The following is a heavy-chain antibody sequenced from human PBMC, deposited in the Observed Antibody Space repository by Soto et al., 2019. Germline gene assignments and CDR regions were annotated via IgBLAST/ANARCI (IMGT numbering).Heavy chain of an antibody. CDR3: ARYLGYCSSTSCSLAGPYYYGMDV. J-gene: IGHJ6*02. CDR1: GGTFSSYA. CDR2: IIPIFGTA. Sequence: ETSVKATCKASGGTFSSYAMSWVRQAPGQGLEWMGGIIPIFGTANYAQKFQGRVTITADESTSTAYMELSSLRSEDTAVYYCARYLGYCSSTSCSLAGPYYYGMDVWGQGTTVTVSS. V-gene: IGHV1-69*01. D-gene: IGHD2-2*01.